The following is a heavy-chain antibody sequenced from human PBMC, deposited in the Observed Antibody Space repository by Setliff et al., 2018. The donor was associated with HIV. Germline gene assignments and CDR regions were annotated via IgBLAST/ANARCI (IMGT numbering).Heavy chain of an antibody. Sequence: PSETLSLTCAVSGSSIRGAYYWGWIRQPPGKGLEWVGEINLIGRTNYNPSLKSRVTISLDTSKNQFSLKLSSVTAADTAVYYCARGRHCMDGRCYPHYYYYHYMDVWAKGTTVTVSS. CDR2: INLIGRT. V-gene: IGHV4-34*01. D-gene: IGHD2-15*01. CDR1: GSSIRGAYY. CDR3: ARGRHCMDGRCYPHYYYYHYMDV. J-gene: IGHJ6*03.